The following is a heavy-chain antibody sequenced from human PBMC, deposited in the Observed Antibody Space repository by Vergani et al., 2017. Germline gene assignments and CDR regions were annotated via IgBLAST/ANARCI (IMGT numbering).Heavy chain of an antibody. Sequence: QVQLVQSGAEVKTPGSSVKVSCKASGGTFSNYAISWVRQAPGQGLGWMGGIIPIFGTATYAQKFQGRVTITADESTSTAYMELSSLRSEDTAVYYCAKTWAGYCSSTSCAHFDYWGQGTLVTVSS. J-gene: IGHJ4*02. CDR2: IIPIFGTA. D-gene: IGHD2-2*01. CDR3: AKTWAGYCSSTSCAHFDY. V-gene: IGHV1-69*01. CDR1: GGTFSNYA.